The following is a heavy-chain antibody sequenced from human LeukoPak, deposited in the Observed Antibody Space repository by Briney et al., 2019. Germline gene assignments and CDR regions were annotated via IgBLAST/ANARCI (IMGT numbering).Heavy chain of an antibody. V-gene: IGHV3-48*03. CDR2: ISSSGNTR. Sequence: PGGSLTLSCTASGMMSSSYEMFWVRQAPGEGLQWISYISSSGNTRKYADSVKGRFTISRDNDKKPLQLEMSGLRGDDSAIYYCASAMLASDSSGYYTSDYLEHWGQGTLVSVSS. CDR3: ASAMLASDSSGYYTSDYLEH. J-gene: IGHJ4*02. CDR1: GMMSSSYE. D-gene: IGHD3-22*01.